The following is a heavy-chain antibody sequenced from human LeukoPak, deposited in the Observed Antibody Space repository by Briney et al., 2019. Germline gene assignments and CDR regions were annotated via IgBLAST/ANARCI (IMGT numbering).Heavy chain of an antibody. J-gene: IGHJ4*02. CDR1: GGSFSGYY. Sequence: SETLSLTCAVYGGSFSGYYWSWIRQTPGKGLEWIGEINHSGSTNYNPSLKSRVTISVDTSKNQFSLKLSSVTAADTAVYCCARVSGVYGGNSRSGRLKLRYFDYWGQGTLVTVSS. D-gene: IGHD4-23*01. V-gene: IGHV4-34*01. CDR3: ARVSGVYGGNSRSGRLKLRYFDY. CDR2: INHSGST.